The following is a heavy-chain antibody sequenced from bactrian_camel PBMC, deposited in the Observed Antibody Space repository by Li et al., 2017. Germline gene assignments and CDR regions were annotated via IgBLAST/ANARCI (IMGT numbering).Heavy chain of an antibody. CDR1: GDTRSRYC. Sequence: VQLVESGGGSVQAGGSLRLSCVASGDTRSRYCMGWFRQAPGRGFDWIASIGSSHSTNYADSVKGRFTISRDNAKDMLFLQMNSLKTGDTAVYYCATGSLPVVGGIFRTTKGQGTQVTVS. CDR2: IGSSHST. V-gene: IGHV3S1*01. D-gene: IGHD6*01. J-gene: IGHJ4*01.